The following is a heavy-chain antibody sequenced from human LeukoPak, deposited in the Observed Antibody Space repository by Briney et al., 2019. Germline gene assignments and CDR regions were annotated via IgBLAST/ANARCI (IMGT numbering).Heavy chain of an antibody. J-gene: IGHJ4*02. Sequence: GASVKVSCKASGGTFSSYAISWVRQAPGQGLEWMGWISAYNGNTNYAQKLQGRVTMTTDTSTSTAYMELRSLRSDDTAVYYCARAGDYDSSGYYYGAVGPNFDYWGQGTLVTVSS. CDR3: ARAGDYDSSGYYYGAVGPNFDY. CDR1: GGTFSSYA. CDR2: ISAYNGNT. V-gene: IGHV1-18*01. D-gene: IGHD3-22*01.